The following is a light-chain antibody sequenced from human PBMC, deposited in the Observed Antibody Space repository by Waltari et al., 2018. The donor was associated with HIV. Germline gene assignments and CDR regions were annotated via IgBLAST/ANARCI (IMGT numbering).Light chain of an antibody. CDR1: ALPKRY. J-gene: IGLJ2*01. CDR2: KDN. Sequence: SYELTQPPSVSVSPGQTARIPCSGDALPKRYAYWYRQKPGQAPVMVIYKDNERPSGIPERFSGSSSGTTVTLTISGVQAEDEADYYCQSADNSGDVIFGGGTKLTVL. CDR3: QSADNSGDVI. V-gene: IGLV3-25*03.